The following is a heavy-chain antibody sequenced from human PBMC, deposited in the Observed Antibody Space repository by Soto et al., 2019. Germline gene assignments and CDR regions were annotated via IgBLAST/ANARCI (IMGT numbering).Heavy chain of an antibody. D-gene: IGHD3-9*01. V-gene: IGHV3-33*01. CDR1: GFTFSSYG. CDR2: IWYDGSNK. Sequence: QVQLVESGGGVVQPGRSLRLSCAASGFTFSSYGMHWVRQAPGKGLEWVAVIWYDGSNKYYADSVKGRFTISRDNSKNTLYLQMNSLRAEDTAVYYCARDSSILTGYYHNTNYFDYWGQGTLVTVSS. J-gene: IGHJ4*02. CDR3: ARDSSILTGYYHNTNYFDY.